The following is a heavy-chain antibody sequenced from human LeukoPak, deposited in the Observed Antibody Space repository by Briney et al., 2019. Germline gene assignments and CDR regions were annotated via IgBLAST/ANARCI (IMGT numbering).Heavy chain of an antibody. J-gene: IGHJ6*02. D-gene: IGHD1-26*01. CDR2: VYYSGNT. CDR3: AGTLGSGTYHLNTYGPDA. Sequence: SETLSLTCTVSGGSIRNYYWNWIRRSPRKGLEWIGDVYYSGNTNYNPSLKSRVTISLDTSKNQFSLNLSSVTAADTAMYYCAGTLGSGTYHLNTYGPDAWGQGTTVTVSS. V-gene: IGHV4-59*08. CDR1: GGSIRNYY.